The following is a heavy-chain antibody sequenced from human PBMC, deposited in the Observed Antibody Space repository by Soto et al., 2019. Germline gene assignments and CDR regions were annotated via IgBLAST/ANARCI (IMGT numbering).Heavy chain of an antibody. CDR3: AKVPLSRLYFDY. CDR2: ISGNSGNT. Sequence: GGSLRLSCAASGFTFGNYAMNWVRQAPGKGLEWVSSISGNSGNTYFADSVKGRFTISRDNSKNTLYLQLNSLRADDTAVYYCAKVPLSRLYFDYWGQGTLVTVSS. J-gene: IGHJ4*02. V-gene: IGHV3-23*01. CDR1: GFTFGNYA.